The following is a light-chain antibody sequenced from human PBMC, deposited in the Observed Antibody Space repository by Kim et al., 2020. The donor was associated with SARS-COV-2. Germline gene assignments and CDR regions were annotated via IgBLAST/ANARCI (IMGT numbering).Light chain of an antibody. CDR3: SSYTRSRTLV. J-gene: IGLJ2*01. CDR2: DVS. CDR1: SSDVGGYNY. V-gene: IGLV2-14*03. Sequence: QSALTQPASVSGSPGQSITISCTGTSSDVGGYNYVSWYQQHPGKAPKLMIYDVSNRPSGVSNRFSGSKSGNTASLTISGRQAEDEADYYCSSYTRSRTLVFGGGTQRTVL.